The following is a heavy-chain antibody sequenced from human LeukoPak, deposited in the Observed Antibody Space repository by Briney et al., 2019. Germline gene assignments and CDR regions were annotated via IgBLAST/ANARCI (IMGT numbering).Heavy chain of an antibody. Sequence: SVKVSCKASGGTFSSYAISWVRQAPGQGLEWMGGIIPIFGTANYAQKFQGRVTITADESTSTAYMELSSLRSEDTAVYYCARNYYDSSGYYYPFGYWGQGTLVAVSS. CDR3: ARNYYDSSGYYYPFGY. CDR2: IIPIFGTA. CDR1: GGTFSSYA. D-gene: IGHD3-22*01. V-gene: IGHV1-69*13. J-gene: IGHJ4*02.